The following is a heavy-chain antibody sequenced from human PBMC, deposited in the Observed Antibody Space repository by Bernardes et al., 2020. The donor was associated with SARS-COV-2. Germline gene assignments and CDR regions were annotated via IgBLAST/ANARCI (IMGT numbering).Heavy chain of an antibody. J-gene: IGHJ4*02. CDR3: AKTPPSTVTTEPYFFDS. V-gene: IGHV3-30*18. CDR1: GFTFSSFG. CDR2: IAYDGSRK. D-gene: IGHD4-17*01. Sequence: GWSLRLSCVASGFTFSSFGMHWVRQAPGKGLEWVAVIAYDGSRKYYADSVKGRFTISRDNSKNTLFLEMDSLRSEDSAVYYCAKTPPSTVTTEPYFFDSWGQGTLVTASS.